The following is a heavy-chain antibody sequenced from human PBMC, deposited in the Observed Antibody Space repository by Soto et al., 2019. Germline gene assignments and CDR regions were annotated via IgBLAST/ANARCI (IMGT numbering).Heavy chain of an antibody. CDR3: ARQKAMPPHYYSGMDV. V-gene: IGHV1-69*06. CDR2: IIPMFGTA. CDR1: GGTFGSYG. Sequence: QVHLVQSGAEVRKPGSSVKVSCTAYGGTFGSYGVTWVQQAPGQGLEWLGEIIPMFGTASYAQRFQDRVTLTAEKSTTTDHLELNSLRSDDTAVYFCARQKAMPPHYYSGMDVWGQGNTVTVSS. J-gene: IGHJ6*02. D-gene: IGHD2-2*01.